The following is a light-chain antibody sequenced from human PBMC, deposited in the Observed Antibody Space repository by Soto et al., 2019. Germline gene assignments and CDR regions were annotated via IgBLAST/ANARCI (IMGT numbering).Light chain of an antibody. V-gene: IGKV1-39*02. CDR2: LAS. Sequence: DRDTLTFLSSQSISNYLNWYQQRPGKAPKLLIYLASSLSSGVPSKFSGSGSGTEFNLTISSLQSEDFASYYCRHYNNWAPETFGQGTKVDIK. J-gene: IGKJ1*01. CDR1: QSISNY. CDR3: RHYNNWAPET.